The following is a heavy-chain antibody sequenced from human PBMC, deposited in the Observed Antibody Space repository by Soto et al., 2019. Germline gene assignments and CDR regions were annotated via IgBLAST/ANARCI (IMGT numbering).Heavy chain of an antibody. V-gene: IGHV3-30-3*01. CDR1: GFTFSSYA. Sequence: VQLVESGGGVVQPGRSLRLSCAASGFTFSSYAMHWVRQAPGKGLEWVAVISYDGSNKYYADSVKGRFTISRDNSKNTLYLQMNSLRAEDTAVYYCAARGSTYYDFWSGYYNNWFDPWGQGTLVTVSS. D-gene: IGHD3-3*01. CDR3: AARGSTYYDFWSGYYNNWFDP. CDR2: ISYDGSNK. J-gene: IGHJ5*02.